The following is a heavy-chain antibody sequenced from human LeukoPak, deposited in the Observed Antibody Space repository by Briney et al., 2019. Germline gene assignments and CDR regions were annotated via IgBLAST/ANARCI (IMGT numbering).Heavy chain of an antibody. CDR2: ITGSDGTT. V-gene: IGHV3-23*01. CDR1: GFTFSNYA. J-gene: IGHJ4*02. Sequence: GGSLRLSCAASGFTFSNYAMSWVRQAPGKGLEWVSAITGSDGTTYYADSVKCRFTISRDNSKNTLYLQMNSLRAEDTAVYYCAKWGDYDILTGYYVSDYWGQGTLVTVSS. CDR3: AKWGDYDILTGYYVSDY. D-gene: IGHD3-9*01.